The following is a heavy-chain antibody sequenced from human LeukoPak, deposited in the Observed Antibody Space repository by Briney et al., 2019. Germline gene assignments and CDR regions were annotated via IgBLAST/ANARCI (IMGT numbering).Heavy chain of an antibody. CDR3: ARGLDCSSTSCYGLYAFDI. J-gene: IGHJ3*02. CDR1: GFTFTNYA. V-gene: IGHV3-7*01. CDR2: IKQDGSEM. D-gene: IGHD2-2*01. Sequence: GGSLRLSCAASGFTFTNYAMSWVRQAPGKGLEWVANIKQDGSEMYYVDSVKGRFTISRDNAKNSLSLQMNSLRAGDTAIYFCARGLDCSSTSCYGLYAFDIWGQGTMVTVSS.